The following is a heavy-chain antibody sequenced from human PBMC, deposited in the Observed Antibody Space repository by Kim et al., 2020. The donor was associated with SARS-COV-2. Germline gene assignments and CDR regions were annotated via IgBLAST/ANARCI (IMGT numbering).Heavy chain of an antibody. CDR3: ARRVYCSGGSCYSYFDY. J-gene: IGHJ4*02. V-gene: IGHV3-21*01. CDR2: ISSSSSYI. Sequence: GGSLRLSCAASGFTFSSYSMNWVRQAPGKGLEWVSSISSSSSYIYYADSVKGRFTISRDNAKNSLYLQMNSLRAEDTAVYYCARRVYCSGGSCYSYFDYWGQGTLVTVSS. D-gene: IGHD2-15*01. CDR1: GFTFSSYS.